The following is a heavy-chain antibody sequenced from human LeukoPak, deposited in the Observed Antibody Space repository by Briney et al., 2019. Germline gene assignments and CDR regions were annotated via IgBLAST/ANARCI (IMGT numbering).Heavy chain of an antibody. V-gene: IGHV4-34*01. Sequence: KPSETLSLTCAVYGGSFSGYYWSWIRQPPGKGLEWIGEINHSGSTNYNPSLKSRVTISVDTSKNQFSLKLSSVTAADTAVYYCARDSRDGYNKAFDIWGQGTMVTVSS. D-gene: IGHD5-24*01. CDR2: INHSGST. J-gene: IGHJ3*02. CDR1: GGSFSGYY. CDR3: ARDSRDGYNKAFDI.